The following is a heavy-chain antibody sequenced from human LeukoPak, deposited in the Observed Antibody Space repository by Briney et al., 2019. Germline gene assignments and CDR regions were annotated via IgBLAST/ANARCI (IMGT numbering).Heavy chain of an antibody. CDR3: ARGFMVRGVIPNFDY. Sequence: GGSLRLSCAASGFTFSSYEMNWVRQAPGKGLEWVSYISSSGSTIYYADSVKGRFTISRDNAKNSLYLQMNSLRAEDTAVYYCARGFMVRGVIPNFDYWGQGTLVTVSS. CDR2: ISSSGSTI. J-gene: IGHJ4*02. CDR1: GFTFSSYE. V-gene: IGHV3-48*03. D-gene: IGHD3-10*01.